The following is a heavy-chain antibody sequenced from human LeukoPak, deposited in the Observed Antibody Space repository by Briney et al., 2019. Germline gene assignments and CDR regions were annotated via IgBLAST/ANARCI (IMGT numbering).Heavy chain of an antibody. V-gene: IGHV6-1*01. D-gene: IGHD1-1*01. J-gene: IGHJ4*02. CDR3: AREERMIPGYFDY. CDR1: GDSVSSNSAA. Sequence: SQTLSLTCAISGDSVSSNSAAWNWIRQPPSRGLEWLGRTYYRSKWYNDYAVSVKSRITINPDTSKNQFSLQLNSVTPEDTAVYYCAREERMIPGYFDYWGQGTLVTVSS. CDR2: TYYRSKWYN.